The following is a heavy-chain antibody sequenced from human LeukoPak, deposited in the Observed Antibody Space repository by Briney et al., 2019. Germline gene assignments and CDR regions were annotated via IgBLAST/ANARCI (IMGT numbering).Heavy chain of an antibody. D-gene: IGHD2-2*01. Sequence: ASVKVSCKASGYTFTSYDINWVRQATGQGLEWMGWMNPNSGNTGYAQKFQGRVTITRNTSISTAYMELSSLRSEDTAVYYCARGYFRDCSSTSCYGEGGFDPWGQGTLVTVSS. J-gene: IGHJ5*02. V-gene: IGHV1-8*03. CDR3: ARGYFRDCSSTSCYGEGGFDP. CDR2: MNPNSGNT. CDR1: GYTFTSYD.